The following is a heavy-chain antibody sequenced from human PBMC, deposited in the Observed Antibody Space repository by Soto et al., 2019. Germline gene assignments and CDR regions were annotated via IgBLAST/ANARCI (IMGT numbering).Heavy chain of an antibody. J-gene: IGHJ4*02. D-gene: IGHD2-15*01. CDR3: ARDHPVAAPKMVYFDY. CDR2: IKQDGSEK. V-gene: IGHV3-7*01. Sequence: GGSLRLSCAASGFTFSSYWMSWVRQAPGKGLEWVANIKQDGSEKYYVDSVKGRFTISRDNAKNSLYLQMNSLRAEDTAVYYCARDHPVAAPKMVYFDYWGQGTLVTVSS. CDR1: GFTFSSYW.